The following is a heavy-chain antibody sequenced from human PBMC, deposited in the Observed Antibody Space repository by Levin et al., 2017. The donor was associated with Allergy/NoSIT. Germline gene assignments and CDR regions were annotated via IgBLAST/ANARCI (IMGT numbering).Heavy chain of an antibody. CDR2: ISYDGSNK. CDR1: GFTFSSYA. CDR3: ARPAEDLALIWWFDP. Sequence: GESLKISCAASGFTFSSYAMHWVRQAPGKGLEWVAVISYDGSNKYYADSVKGRFTISRDSSKNTLYLQMNSLKAEDTAVYYCARPAEDLALIWWFDPWGQGTLVTVSS. V-gene: IGHV3-30*01. D-gene: IGHD2-21*01. J-gene: IGHJ5*02.